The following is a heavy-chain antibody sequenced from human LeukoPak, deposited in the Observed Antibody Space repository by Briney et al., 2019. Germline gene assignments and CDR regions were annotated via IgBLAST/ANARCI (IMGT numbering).Heavy chain of an antibody. CDR3: ARDPTIFGVVTPYDY. CDR1: GFTFSDYY. Sequence: GGSLRLSCAASGFTFSDYYMSWIRQAPGKGLEWVSYISSSGSTIYYADSVKGRFTISRDNAKNSLSLQMNSLRDEDTAVYYCARDPTIFGVVTPYDYWGQGTLVTVSS. V-gene: IGHV3-11*04. CDR2: ISSSGSTI. D-gene: IGHD3-3*01. J-gene: IGHJ4*02.